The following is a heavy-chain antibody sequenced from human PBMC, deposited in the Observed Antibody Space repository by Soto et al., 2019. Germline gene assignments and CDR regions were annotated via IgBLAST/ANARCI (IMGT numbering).Heavy chain of an antibody. J-gene: IGHJ5*02. CDR1: GYTFTSYG. CDR2: ISAYNGNT. D-gene: IGHD6-19*01. Sequence: AASVKVSCKASGYTFTSYGISWVRQAPGQGLEWMGWISAYNGNTNYAQKLQGRVTMTTDTSTSTAYMELRSLRSDDTAVYYCARVAEYSSGWYGSSSWFDPWGQGTLVTVSS. CDR3: ARVAEYSSGWYGSSSWFDP. V-gene: IGHV1-18*01.